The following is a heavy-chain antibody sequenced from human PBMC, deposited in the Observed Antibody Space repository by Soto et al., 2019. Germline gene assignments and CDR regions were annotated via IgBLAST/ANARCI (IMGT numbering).Heavy chain of an antibody. J-gene: IGHJ5*01. CDR2: MNPNSGNT. CDR1: GYTFSSYD. V-gene: IGHV1-8*01. CDR3: ARMETFGSVNWFDY. Sequence: ASVKLSCKGSGYTFSSYDIDWVRQATGQGIESIGWMNPNSGNTSYAQKFQGRVTMTRNTSIRTAYMELSSLRSDDTAIYYYARMETFGSVNWFDYWGQGTLVTVSS. D-gene: IGHD3-10*01.